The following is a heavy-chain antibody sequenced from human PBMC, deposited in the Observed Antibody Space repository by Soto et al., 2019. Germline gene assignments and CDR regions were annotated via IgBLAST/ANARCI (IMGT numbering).Heavy chain of an antibody. CDR1: GGTFSSYA. CDR2: IIPIFGTA. CDR3: ARDRAGTTSYYGMDV. D-gene: IGHD1-1*01. V-gene: IGHV1-69*13. Sequence: SVKVSCKASGGTFSSYAISWVRQAPGQGLEWMGRIIPIFGTANYTQKFQGRVTITADESTSTAYMELSSLRSEDTAVYYCARDRAGTTSYYGMDVWGQGTTVTVSS. J-gene: IGHJ6*02.